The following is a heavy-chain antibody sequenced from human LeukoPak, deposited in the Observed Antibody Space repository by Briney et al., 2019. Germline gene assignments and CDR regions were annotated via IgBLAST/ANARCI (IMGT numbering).Heavy chain of an antibody. Sequence: ASVKVSCKASGYTFTGYFMHWVRQAPGQGLEWMGWINPNSGGTNYAQKFQGRVTITRDTSISPAYMELSRLGSDDTAVYYCARGAVPVFYYYMDVWGKGTTVTVSS. CDR3: ARGAVPVFYYYMDV. CDR1: GYTFTGYF. CDR2: INPNSGGT. J-gene: IGHJ6*03. D-gene: IGHD2-2*01. V-gene: IGHV1-2*02.